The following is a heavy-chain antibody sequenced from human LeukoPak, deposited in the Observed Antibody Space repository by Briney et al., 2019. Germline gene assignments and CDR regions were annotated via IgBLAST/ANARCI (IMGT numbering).Heavy chain of an antibody. D-gene: IGHD3-22*01. V-gene: IGHV3-48*03. Sequence: PGGSLRLSCAASGFTFSSYEMNWVRQAPGKGLEWVSYISSSGSTIYYADSVKGRFTISRDNAKNSLYLQMNSLRAEDTAVYYCARKDYYDSRGYSYWGQGTLVTVSS. CDR3: ARKDYYDSRGYSY. CDR1: GFTFSSYE. J-gene: IGHJ4*02. CDR2: ISSSGSTI.